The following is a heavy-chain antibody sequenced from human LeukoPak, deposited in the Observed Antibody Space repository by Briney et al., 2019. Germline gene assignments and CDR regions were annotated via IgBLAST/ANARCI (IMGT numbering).Heavy chain of an antibody. CDR3: ARVTSLRVTTPLGY. CDR2: INTNTGNP. D-gene: IGHD4-17*01. V-gene: IGHV7-4-1*02. J-gene: IGHJ4*02. Sequence: ASVKVSCKASGYTFTSYAMNWVRQAPGQGLEWMGWINTNTGNPTYAQGFTGRFVFSLDTSVSTAYLQISSLKAEDTAVYYCARVTSLRVTTPLGYWGQGTLVTVSS. CDR1: GYTFTSYA.